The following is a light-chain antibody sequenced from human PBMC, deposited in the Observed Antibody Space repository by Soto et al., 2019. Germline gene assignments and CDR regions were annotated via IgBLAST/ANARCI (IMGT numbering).Light chain of an antibody. CDR1: QSLSSNY. J-gene: IGKJ1*01. CDR2: AAS. V-gene: IGKV3-20*01. CDR3: QQYDTSPRT. Sequence: PGERATLSCRASQSLSSNYLAWYQQKPGQAPRLLIYAASSRATGIPDRFSGSGSETDFTLTISRLEPGDFAVYYCQQYDTSPRTFGQGTTVEIK.